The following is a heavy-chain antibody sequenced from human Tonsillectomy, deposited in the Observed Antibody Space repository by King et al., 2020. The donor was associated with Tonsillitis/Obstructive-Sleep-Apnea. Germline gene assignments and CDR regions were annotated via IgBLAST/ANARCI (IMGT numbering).Heavy chain of an antibody. Sequence: VQLVESGGGLVQPGGSLRLSCAASGFTFSNYWMHWVRQAPGKGLVWVSRINSDGSIISYAASVKGRFTISRDNAKNTLYLQMNSLRAEGTAVYYCARGRMGAFDMWGQGTMVTVSS. CDR1: GFTFSNYW. V-gene: IGHV3-74*01. D-gene: IGHD3-10*01. CDR2: INSDGSII. CDR3: ARGRMGAFDM. J-gene: IGHJ3*02.